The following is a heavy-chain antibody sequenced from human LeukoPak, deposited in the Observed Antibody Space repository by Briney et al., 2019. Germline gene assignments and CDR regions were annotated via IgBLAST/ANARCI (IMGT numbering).Heavy chain of an antibody. CDR1: GFTFSNYL. J-gene: IGHJ6*04. CDR2: ILEDGTFQ. Sequence: GGSLRLSCAASGFTFSNYLMHWVRQAPGKGLDWVAVILEDGTFQYYADSVKGRFTISRDKSKNTLYLQMNSLRAEDTGVYYCAGAYYYGSGSLDVWGKGTTVTMSS. V-gene: IGHV3-30*14. CDR3: AGAYYYGSGSLDV. D-gene: IGHD3-10*01.